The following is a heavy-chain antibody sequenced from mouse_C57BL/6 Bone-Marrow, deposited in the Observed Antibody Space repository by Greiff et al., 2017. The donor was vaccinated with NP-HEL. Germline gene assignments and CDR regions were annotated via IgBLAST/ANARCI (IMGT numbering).Heavy chain of an antibody. CDR2: INPYNGGT. Sequence: EVQLQQSGPVLVKPGASVKMSCKASGYTFTDYYINWVKQSHGKSLEWIGVINPYNGGTSYNQKFKGKATLTVDKSSSTAYMELNSLTSEDSAVYYCARCYGSLDYWGQGTTLTVSS. D-gene: IGHD1-1*01. CDR1: GYTFTDYY. V-gene: IGHV1-19*01. CDR3: ARCYGSLDY. J-gene: IGHJ2*01.